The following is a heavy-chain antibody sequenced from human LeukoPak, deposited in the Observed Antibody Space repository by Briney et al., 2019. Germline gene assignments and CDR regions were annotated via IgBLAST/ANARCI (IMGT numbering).Heavy chain of an antibody. V-gene: IGHV3-74*01. D-gene: IGHD6-13*01. CDR2: INSDGSST. Sequence: PGGSLRLSCAASGFTFSSYWMHWVRQAPGKGLVWVSRINSDGSSTSYADSVKGRFTISRDNAKNTLYLQMNSLRAEDTAVYYCARDKGWRRSRYSSSWSFDYWGQGTLVTVSS. CDR3: ARDKGWRRSRYSSSWSFDY. J-gene: IGHJ4*02. CDR1: GFTFSSYW.